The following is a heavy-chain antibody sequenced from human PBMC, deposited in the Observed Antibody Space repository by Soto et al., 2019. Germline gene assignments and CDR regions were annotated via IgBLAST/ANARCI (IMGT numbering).Heavy chain of an antibody. CDR2: INESGST. J-gene: IGHJ4*02. Sequence: QVQLQQWGAGLVKPSETLSLSCAVYGQSFSGHSWALIRQPPGNGLECIGEINESGSTYYNPSLKSRVTISTDTSKNKFYLKLSSVSAADTAAYFCARGSGIVALPGELEDVKYDYWGQGTLVNVSS. V-gene: IGHV4-34*01. D-gene: IGHD1-1*01. CDR3: ARGSGIVALPGELEDVKYDY. CDR1: GQSFSGHS.